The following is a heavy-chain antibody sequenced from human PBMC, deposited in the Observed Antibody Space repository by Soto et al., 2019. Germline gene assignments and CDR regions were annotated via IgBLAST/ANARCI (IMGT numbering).Heavy chain of an antibody. Sequence: QTGGSLRLSCAASGFTFSSYGMHWVRQAPGKGLEWVAVISYDGSNKYYADSVKGRFTISRDNSKNTLYLQMNSLRAEDTAVYYCAKDGRPVRFLEWGNNWFDPWGQGTLVTVSS. D-gene: IGHD3-3*01. CDR3: AKDGRPVRFLEWGNNWFDP. V-gene: IGHV3-30*18. CDR2: ISYDGSNK. CDR1: GFTFSSYG. J-gene: IGHJ5*02.